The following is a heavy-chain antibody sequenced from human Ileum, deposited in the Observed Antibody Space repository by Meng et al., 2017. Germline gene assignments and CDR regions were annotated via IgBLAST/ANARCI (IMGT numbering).Heavy chain of an antibody. CDR3: TRGQTNGRYYTCDY. Sequence: GGSLRLSCTASGFTFGDYGMTWVRQAPGKGLEWVGFVRSKTYGGTPEYAASVKGRFTISRDDSKSIAYLQMDSLKTEDTAMYFCTRGQTNGRYYTCDYWGQGTLVTVSS. CDR1: GFTFGDYG. D-gene: IGHD3-22*01. CDR2: VRSKTYGGTP. J-gene: IGHJ4*02. V-gene: IGHV3-49*04.